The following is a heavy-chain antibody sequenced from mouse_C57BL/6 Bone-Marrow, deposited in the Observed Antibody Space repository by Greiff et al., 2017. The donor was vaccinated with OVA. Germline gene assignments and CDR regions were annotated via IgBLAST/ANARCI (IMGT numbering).Heavy chain of an antibody. Sequence: VQGVESGAELMKPGASVKLSCKATGYTFTGYWIEWVKQRPGHGLEWIGEILPGSGSTNYNEKFKGKATFTADTSSNTAYMQLSSLTTEDSAIYYCARSYYYGSSLYWYFDVWGTGTTVTVSS. D-gene: IGHD1-1*01. CDR1: GYTFTGYW. CDR3: ARSYYYGSSLYWYFDV. CDR2: ILPGSGST. J-gene: IGHJ1*03. V-gene: IGHV1-9*01.